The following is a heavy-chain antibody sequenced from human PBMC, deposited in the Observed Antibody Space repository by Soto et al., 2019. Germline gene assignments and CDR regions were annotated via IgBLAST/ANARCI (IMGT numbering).Heavy chain of an antibody. CDR3: ASITGTQGHI. D-gene: IGHD1-7*01. Sequence: GESLKISCKGSGHSFTSYWISWVRQMPGKGLEWMGRIDPSDSYTNYSPSFQGHVTISADKSISTAYLQWSSLKASDTAMYYCASITGTQGHIWGQGTMVTVSS. V-gene: IGHV5-10-1*01. CDR2: IDPSDSYT. J-gene: IGHJ3*02. CDR1: GHSFTSYW.